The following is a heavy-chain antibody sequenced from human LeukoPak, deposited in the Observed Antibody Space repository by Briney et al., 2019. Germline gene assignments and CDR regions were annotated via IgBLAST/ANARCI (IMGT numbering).Heavy chain of an antibody. Sequence: SETLSLTCTVSGGSISSYYWSWIRQPPGKGLEWIGYIYYSGSANYNPSLKSRVTISVDTSKNQFSLKLSSVTAADTAVYYCARVMVRGVNEDSRDYWGQGTLVTVSS. J-gene: IGHJ4*02. CDR3: ARVMVRGVNEDSRDY. V-gene: IGHV4-59*12. D-gene: IGHD3-10*01. CDR2: IYYSGSA. CDR1: GGSISSYY.